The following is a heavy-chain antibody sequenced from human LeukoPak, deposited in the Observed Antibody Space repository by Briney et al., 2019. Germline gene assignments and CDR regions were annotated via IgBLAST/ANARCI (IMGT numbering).Heavy chain of an antibody. CDR3: ARDLAGPPQEAFDI. V-gene: IGHV3-7*01. Sequence: PGGSLRLSCAASGFTFSSYSMNWVRQAPGKGLEWVASVKQDGSDKYSVDSVKGRFTISRDNAKNSLYLQMNSLRAEDTAVYYCARDLAGPPQEAFDIWGQGTMVTVSS. CDR1: GFTFSSYS. CDR2: VKQDGSDK. J-gene: IGHJ3*02.